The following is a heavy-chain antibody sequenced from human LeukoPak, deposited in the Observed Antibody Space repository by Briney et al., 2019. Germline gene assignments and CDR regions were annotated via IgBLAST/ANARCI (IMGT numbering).Heavy chain of an antibody. CDR1: GGSISSYY. Sequence: SETLSLTCTVSGGSISSYYWSWIRQPPGKGLEWIGYIYYSGSTNYNPSLKSRVTISVDTSKNQFSLKLSSVTAADTAVYYCAGGALPAGYDSSGYKSYYYYYGMDVWGQGTTVTVSS. CDR3: AGGALPAGYDSSGYKSYYYYYGMDV. V-gene: IGHV4-59*12. D-gene: IGHD3-22*01. CDR2: IYYSGST. J-gene: IGHJ6*02.